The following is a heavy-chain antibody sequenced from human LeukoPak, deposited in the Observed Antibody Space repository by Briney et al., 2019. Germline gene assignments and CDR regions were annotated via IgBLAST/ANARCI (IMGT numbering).Heavy chain of an antibody. V-gene: IGHV1-46*01. J-gene: IGHJ4*02. CDR1: GYTFTSYY. D-gene: IGHD1-26*01. CDR3: ARVFGRRGATLDY. CDR2: INPSGGST. Sequence: EASVKVSCKASGYTFTSYYMHWVRQAPGQGLEWMGIINPSGGSTSYAQKFQGRVTMTRDTSTGTVYMELSSLRSEDTSVYYCARVFGRRGATLDYWGQGTLVTVSS.